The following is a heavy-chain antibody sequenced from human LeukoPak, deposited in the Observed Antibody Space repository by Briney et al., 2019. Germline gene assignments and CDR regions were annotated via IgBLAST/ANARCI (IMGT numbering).Heavy chain of an antibody. CDR1: GGSFSGYY. J-gene: IGHJ6*04. CDR3: ARARDRYYYYGMDV. Sequence: SETLSLTRAVYGGSFSGYYWSWIRQPPGKGLEWIGEINHSGSTNYNPSLKSRVTISVDTSKNQFSLKLSSVTAADTAVYYCARARDRYYYYGMDVWVKGTTVTVSS. CDR2: INHSGST. V-gene: IGHV4-34*01.